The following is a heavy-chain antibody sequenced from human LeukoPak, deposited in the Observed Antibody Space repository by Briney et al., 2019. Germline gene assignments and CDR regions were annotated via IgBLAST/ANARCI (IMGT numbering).Heavy chain of an antibody. J-gene: IGHJ5*02. Sequence: SETLSLTCTVSGGSISNYCWSWIRQPAGNRLEWIGRICATGSSNYNPFLKSRVTMSVDTSKKQFSLKLSSVTAADTAVYYCARDREVGRDNAISWFDPWGQGILVTVSS. CDR1: GGSISNYC. CDR2: ICATGSS. D-gene: IGHD1-26*01. V-gene: IGHV4-4*07. CDR3: ARDREVGRDNAISWFDP.